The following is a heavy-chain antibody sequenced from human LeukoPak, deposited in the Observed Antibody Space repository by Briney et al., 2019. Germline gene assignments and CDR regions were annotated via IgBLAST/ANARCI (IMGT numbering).Heavy chain of an antibody. CDR3: ARPVNRLFLF. J-gene: IGHJ4*02. D-gene: IGHD2-21*01. CDR2: IKEDGGET. CDR1: GFSLSGDW. Sequence: GGSLRLSCVGSGFSLSGDWMSWVRQAPGKGLEWVANIKEDGGETYYVDSVKGRFTISRDNAKNSLYLQMNNLSAEDTAVYFCARPVNRLFLFWGPGTLVTVSS. V-gene: IGHV3-7*01.